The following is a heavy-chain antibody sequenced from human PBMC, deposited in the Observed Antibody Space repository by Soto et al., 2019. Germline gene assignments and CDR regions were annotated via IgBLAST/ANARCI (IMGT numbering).Heavy chain of an antibody. J-gene: IGHJ3*01. CDR2: ISIGSGSI. CDR3: VRDHRWAFDF. Sequence: GGSLRLSCAASGFIFSNYAMNWVRQAPGKGLEWVSYISIGSGSIFYADSVKGRFTISRDDARNSLFLQMNTLRDEDTAVYYCVRDHRWAFDFWGQGTMVTVSS. D-gene: IGHD2-15*01. V-gene: IGHV3-48*02. CDR1: GFIFSNYA.